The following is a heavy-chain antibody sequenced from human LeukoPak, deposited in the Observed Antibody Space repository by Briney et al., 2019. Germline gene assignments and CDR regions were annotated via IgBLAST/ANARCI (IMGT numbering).Heavy chain of an antibody. J-gene: IGHJ4*02. CDR3: ARDPITGTARSFYYFDY. D-gene: IGHD1-7*01. V-gene: IGHV3-66*03. Sequence: GGSLRLSCAGSGFSVSNYYMSWVRQAPGKGLEWVSLIRDSGETFYADSVKGRFTISRDNSKNTMYLQMNRLRVEGTAVYYCARDPITGTARSFYYFDYCGQGTLVSVSS. CDR2: IRDSGET. CDR1: GFSVSNYY.